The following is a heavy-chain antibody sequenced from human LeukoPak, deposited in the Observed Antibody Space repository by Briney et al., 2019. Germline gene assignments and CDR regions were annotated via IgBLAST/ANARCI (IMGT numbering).Heavy chain of an antibody. J-gene: IGHJ4*02. V-gene: IGHV1-2*02. D-gene: IGHD5-24*01. CDR2: INPNSGGT. CDR3: ARDLGMATITSVDY. CDR1: GGTFSSYS. Sequence: GASVKVSCKASGGTFSSYSISWVRQAPGQGLEWMGWINPNSGGTNYAQKFQGRVTMTRDTSISTAYMELSRLRSDDTAVYYCARDLGMATITSVDYWGQGTLVTVSS.